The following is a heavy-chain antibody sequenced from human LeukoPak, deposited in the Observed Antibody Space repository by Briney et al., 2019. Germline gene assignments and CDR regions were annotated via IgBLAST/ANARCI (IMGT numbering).Heavy chain of an antibody. CDR3: ARDQRILDF. CDR1: GFSFSDSE. Sequence: AGGSLRLSCAASGFSFSDSEMNWVRQAPGKGLEWVSHISGSSATIYYADSVKGRFTISRDNAKNSLYLQMNSLRAEDTAVYYCARDQRILDFWGQGTLVTVSS. V-gene: IGHV3-48*04. CDR2: ISGSSATI. D-gene: IGHD6-25*01. J-gene: IGHJ4*02.